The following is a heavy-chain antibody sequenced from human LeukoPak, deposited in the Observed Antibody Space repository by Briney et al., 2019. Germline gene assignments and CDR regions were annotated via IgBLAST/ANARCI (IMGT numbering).Heavy chain of an antibody. Sequence: GGSLRLSCAASEFTFSTYWMSWVRQAPGRGLEWVANIKQDGSEKYYVDSVKGRFTISRDNAKNSLYLQMNSLRVEDTAVYYCASRGSSSWFNWFDPWGQGTLVTVSS. CDR2: IKQDGSEK. J-gene: IGHJ5*02. D-gene: IGHD6-13*01. CDR1: EFTFSTYW. CDR3: ASRGSSSWFNWFDP. V-gene: IGHV3-7*01.